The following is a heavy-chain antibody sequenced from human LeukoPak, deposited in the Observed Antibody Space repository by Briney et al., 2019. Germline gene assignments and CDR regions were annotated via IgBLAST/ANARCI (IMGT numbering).Heavy chain of an antibody. D-gene: IGHD6-19*01. CDR1: GFTFSGSA. J-gene: IGHJ4*02. V-gene: IGHV3-73*01. CDR2: IRSKASSYAT. Sequence: GGSLRLSCAASGFTFSGSAMHWVRQASGKGLEWVGRIRSKASSYATAYAASVKGRFTISRDDSKNTAYLQMNSLKTEDTAVYYCTRLAVAGDFDYWGQGTLVTSPQ. CDR3: TRLAVAGDFDY.